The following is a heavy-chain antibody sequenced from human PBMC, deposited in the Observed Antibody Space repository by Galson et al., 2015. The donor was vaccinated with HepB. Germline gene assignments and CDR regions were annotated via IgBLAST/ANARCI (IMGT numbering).Heavy chain of an antibody. J-gene: IGHJ2*01. Sequence: SLRLSCAASGFTFSDYYMSWIRQAPGRGLEWVSYISSSSGYTNYADSVKGRFTISRDNAKDSLYLQMNSLRVEDTAVYYCARASLRRTPYWYFDLWGRGTLVPVSS. V-gene: IGHV3-11*06. CDR1: GFTFSDYY. CDR3: ARASLRRTPYWYFDL. CDR2: ISSSSGYT. D-gene: IGHD6-6*01.